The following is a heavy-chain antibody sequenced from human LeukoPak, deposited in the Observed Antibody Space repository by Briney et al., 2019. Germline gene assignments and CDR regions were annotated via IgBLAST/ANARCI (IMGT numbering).Heavy chain of an antibody. D-gene: IGHD4-17*01. Sequence: PGGSLRLSCAASGFTFSDYYMSWIRQAPGKGLEWVSYISSSGSIIYYADSVKGRFTISRDNAKNSLYLQMNSLRAEDTAVYYCAKGTPTTVTTIVFDYWGQGTLVTVSS. CDR2: ISSSGSII. CDR1: GFTFSDYY. J-gene: IGHJ4*02. CDR3: AKGTPTTVTTIVFDY. V-gene: IGHV3-11*01.